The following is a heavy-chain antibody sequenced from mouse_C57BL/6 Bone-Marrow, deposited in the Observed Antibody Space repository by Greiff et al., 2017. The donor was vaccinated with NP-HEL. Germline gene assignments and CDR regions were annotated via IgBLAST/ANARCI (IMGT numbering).Heavy chain of an antibody. CDR2: IYPGSGNT. D-gene: IGHD2-5*01. Sequence: LVESGAELVRPGASVKLSCKASGYTFTDYYINWVKQRPGQGLEWIARIYPGSGNTYYNEKFKGKATLTAEKSSSTAYMQLSSLTSEDSAVYFCARSAIVTTSSAMDYWGQGTSVTVSS. V-gene: IGHV1-76*01. CDR3: ARSAIVTTSSAMDY. CDR1: GYTFTDYY. J-gene: IGHJ4*01.